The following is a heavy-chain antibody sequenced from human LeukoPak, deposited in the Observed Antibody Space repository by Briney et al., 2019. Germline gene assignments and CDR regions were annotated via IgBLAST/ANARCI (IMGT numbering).Heavy chain of an antibody. CDR2: ISPDGSDK. D-gene: IGHD2-15*01. CDR1: GFTFSTYW. Sequence: PGGSLRLSCVASGFTFSTYWMNWGRQAPGKGLERVGTISPDGSDKYYVDSVKGRFTISRDNAKTSLYLQINSLRADDTALYFCARGIVVVVGASDHFDYWGQGTLITVST. CDR3: ARGIVVVVGASDHFDY. J-gene: IGHJ4*02. V-gene: IGHV3-7*01.